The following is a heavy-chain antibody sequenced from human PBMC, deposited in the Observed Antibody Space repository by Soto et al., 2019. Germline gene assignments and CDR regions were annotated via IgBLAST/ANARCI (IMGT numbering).Heavy chain of an antibody. CDR1: VCTCSDYY. V-gene: IGHV3-11*01. J-gene: IGHJ4*02. CDR2: IRNSGSTI. D-gene: IGHD2-15*01. Sequence: QVQLVETGGGLVKPGRSLRLSCAASVCTCSDYYMSWIRQAPGNGLECVSDIRNSGSTIYYADSVEVRFPISRDNAKNSLYLQMNSLRAEDTAVYECARGLVGGFYRPFDYWGQGTMVTDSS. CDR3: ARGLVGGFYRPFDY.